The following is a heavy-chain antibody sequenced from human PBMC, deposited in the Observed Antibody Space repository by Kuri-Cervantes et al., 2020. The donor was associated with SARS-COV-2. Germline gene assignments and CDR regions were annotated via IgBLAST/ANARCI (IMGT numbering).Heavy chain of an antibody. V-gene: IGHV3-74*01. CDR1: GFTFSSYW. CDR2: INSDWSST. D-gene: IGHD3-3*01. Sequence: GGSLTLSCAAAGFTFSSYWMHWVRQAPGKGLVWVSRINSDWSSTSYADSGKGRFTISRDNAKNTLYLQMNSLRADDTVVYYCASLSNLEWLPPWGQGTLVTVSS. CDR3: ASLSNLEWLPP. J-gene: IGHJ5*02.